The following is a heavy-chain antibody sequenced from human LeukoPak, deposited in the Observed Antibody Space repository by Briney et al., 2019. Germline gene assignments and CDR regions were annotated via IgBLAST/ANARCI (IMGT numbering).Heavy chain of an antibody. J-gene: IGHJ5*02. CDR2: IYYSGST. Sequence: SETLSLTCTVSGGSISSHYWSWIRQPPGKGLEWIGYIYYSGSTNYNPSLKSRVTISVDTSKNQFSLKLSSVTAADTAVYYCARAGPVDIVALRWFDPWGQGTLVTVSS. V-gene: IGHV4-59*11. CDR3: ARAGPVDIVALRWFDP. CDR1: GGSISSHY. D-gene: IGHD5-12*01.